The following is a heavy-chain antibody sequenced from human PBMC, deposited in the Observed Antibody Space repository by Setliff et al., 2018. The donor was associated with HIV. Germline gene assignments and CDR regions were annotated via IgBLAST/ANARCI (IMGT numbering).Heavy chain of an antibody. CDR2: MNPNSGNS. CDR3: TRIRGRVRGVTSYDAFDI. CDR1: GYTFTSFD. Sequence: ASVKVSCKASGYTFTSFDINWVRQATGQGLEWMGWMNPNSGNSGFAQKFQGRVTMTRNSSISTAYMELSSLRFDGTPVHYCTRIRGRVRGVTSYDAFDICGQGTKGTVSS. J-gene: IGHJ3*02. D-gene: IGHD3-10*01. V-gene: IGHV1-8*01.